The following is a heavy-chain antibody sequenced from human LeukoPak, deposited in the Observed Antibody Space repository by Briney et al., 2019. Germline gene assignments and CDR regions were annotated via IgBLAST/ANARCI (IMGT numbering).Heavy chain of an antibody. CDR2: ISYDGSNK. V-gene: IGHV3-30*04. D-gene: IGHD3-10*01. CDR1: GFTFSSYA. Sequence: GRSLRLSCAASGFTFSSYAMHRVRQAPGKGLEWVAVISYDGSNKYYADSVKGRFTISRDNSKNTLYLQMNSLRAEDTAVYYCAREVERFGEFDYWGQGTLVTVSS. J-gene: IGHJ4*02. CDR3: AREVERFGEFDY.